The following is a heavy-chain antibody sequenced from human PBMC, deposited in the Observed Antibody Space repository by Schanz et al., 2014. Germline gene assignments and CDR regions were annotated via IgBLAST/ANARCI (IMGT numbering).Heavy chain of an antibody. J-gene: IGHJ4*02. CDR2: MWNDGIKT. V-gene: IGHV3-30*04. CDR1: GFIVSSTY. CDR3: ARDPNASAWLPYFDT. Sequence: QVQLVESGGGLVKPGGSLRLSCAASGFIVSSTYMTWVRQAPGKGLEWVAVMWNDGIKTHYADSGKGRFTISRDNSKNTVYQQMSSLRTDDTAMYDCARDPNASAWLPYFDTWGQGTLVTVSS. D-gene: IGHD6-19*01.